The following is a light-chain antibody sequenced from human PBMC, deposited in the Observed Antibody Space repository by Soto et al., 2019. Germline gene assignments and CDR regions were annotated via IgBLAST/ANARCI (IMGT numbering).Light chain of an antibody. CDR3: LQHNTYPLT. V-gene: IGKV1-17*01. J-gene: IGKJ4*01. Sequence: DIHMTPSPSSLSASVGDRVTISCRASQGIRSGLGWYQQKPVKAPKRLIDAASSLKSGVPSRFSGSGYGTEFTLTISSLQPEDFATYYCLQHNTYPLTFGGGTKVDIK. CDR1: QGIRSG. CDR2: AAS.